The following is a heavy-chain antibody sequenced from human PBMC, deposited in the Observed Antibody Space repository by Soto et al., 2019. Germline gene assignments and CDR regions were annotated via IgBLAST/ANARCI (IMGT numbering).Heavy chain of an antibody. J-gene: IGHJ4*02. V-gene: IGHV4-59*01. CDR3: ARSTMVFIPQFDY. Sequence: SGTLSLTCTVSGGSISSYYWSWIRQPPGKGLEWIGYIYYSGSTNYNPSLKSRVTISVDTSKNQFSLKLSSVTAADTAVYYCARSTMVFIPQFDYWGQGTPVTVSS. CDR2: IYYSGST. CDR1: GGSISSYY. D-gene: IGHD2-8*01.